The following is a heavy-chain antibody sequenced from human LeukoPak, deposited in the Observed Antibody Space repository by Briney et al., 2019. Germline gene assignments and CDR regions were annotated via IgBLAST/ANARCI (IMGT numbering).Heavy chain of an antibody. Sequence: ASVKVSCKASGYTFTGYYMHWVRQAPGQGLEWMGRINPNSGGTNYAQKFQGRVTMTRDTSISTAYVELSRLRSDDTAVYYCARDIGIRYPGGGYWGQGTLVTVSS. CDR3: ARDIGIRYPGGGY. D-gene: IGHD3-9*01. CDR2: INPNSGGT. V-gene: IGHV1-2*06. J-gene: IGHJ4*02. CDR1: GYTFTGYY.